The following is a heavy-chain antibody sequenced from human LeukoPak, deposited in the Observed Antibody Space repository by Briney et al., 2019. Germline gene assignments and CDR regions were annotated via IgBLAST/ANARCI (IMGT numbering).Heavy chain of an antibody. D-gene: IGHD3-22*01. CDR2: ISTSGST. J-gene: IGHJ4*02. CDR3: ASPRSGYRYTFDY. V-gene: IGHV4-4*09. Sequence: PSETLCLTCAVSAAAISNYYGSWIRQAPGKELEWIGYISTSGSTNYNPSLKSRVSISLDTSKNRFSLNLNFVTAADTAVYYCASPRSGYRYTFDYWGQGALVTVSS. CDR1: AAAISNYY.